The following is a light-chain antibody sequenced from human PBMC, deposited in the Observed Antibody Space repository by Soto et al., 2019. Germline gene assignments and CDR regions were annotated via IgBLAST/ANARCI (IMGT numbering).Light chain of an antibody. J-gene: IGLJ1*01. V-gene: IGLV2-14*01. CDR1: SSDVGGYNY. CDR3: SSHTSSNTRV. CDR2: EVT. Sequence: QSALTQPASVSGSPGQSITISFTGTSSDVGGYNYVSWYQQHPGKAPKLIIYEVTNRPSGISYRFSGSKSGNTASLTISGLQAEDEADYYCSSHTSSNTRVFGTGTKLTVL.